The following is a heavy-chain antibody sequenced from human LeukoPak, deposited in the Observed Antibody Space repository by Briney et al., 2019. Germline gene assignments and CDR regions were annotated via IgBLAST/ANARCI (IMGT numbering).Heavy chain of an antibody. J-gene: IGHJ3*02. D-gene: IGHD1-26*01. Sequence: GGSLRLSCAASGFTFSSYAMHWVRQAPGKGLEWVAVISYDGSNKYYADSVKGRFTISRDNSKNTLYLQMNSLRAEDTAVYYCARESRWCELRVRAFDIWGQGTMVTVSS. CDR1: GFTFSSYA. CDR3: ARESRWCELRVRAFDI. CDR2: ISYDGSNK. V-gene: IGHV3-30-3*01.